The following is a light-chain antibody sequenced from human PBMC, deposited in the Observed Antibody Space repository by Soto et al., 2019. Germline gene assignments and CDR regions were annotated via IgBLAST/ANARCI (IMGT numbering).Light chain of an antibody. V-gene: IGKV1-5*03. CDR3: QHYDSYPLT. CDR1: QTVNTW. J-gene: IGKJ4*01. Sequence: DIQMTQSPSTLSASVGDRVTITCRASQTVNTWLAWYQQKPGKAPKLLIYKASSLESGVPSRFSGSGSGTEFTLTISSLQPDDFATYFCQHYDSYPLTFGGGTRWIS. CDR2: KAS.